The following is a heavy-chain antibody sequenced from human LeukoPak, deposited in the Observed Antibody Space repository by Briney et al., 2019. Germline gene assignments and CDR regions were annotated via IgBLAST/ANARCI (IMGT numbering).Heavy chain of an antibody. Sequence: GGALRLSCADSGFTFSSYSMNWVRQAPGKGLEWVSSISSSSSYIYYADSVKGRFTISRDNAKNSLYLQMNSLRAEDTAVYYCARARSSWEPFDYWGQGTLVTVSS. D-gene: IGHD6-13*01. CDR1: GFTFSSYS. J-gene: IGHJ4*02. CDR2: ISSSSSYI. V-gene: IGHV3-21*01. CDR3: ARARSSWEPFDY.